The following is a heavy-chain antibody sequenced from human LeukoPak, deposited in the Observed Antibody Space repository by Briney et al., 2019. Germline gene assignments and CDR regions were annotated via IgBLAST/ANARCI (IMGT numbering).Heavy chain of an antibody. V-gene: IGHV1-2*02. Sequence: ASVKVSCKASGYTFTGYYMHWVRQAPGQGLEWMGWINPNSGGTNYAQKFQGRVTMTRDTSISTAYMELSRLRSDDTAVYYCARRSGYGYYFDYWGQGTLVTVSS. J-gene: IGHJ4*02. CDR1: GYTFTGYY. CDR2: INPNSGGT. CDR3: ARRSGYGYYFDY. D-gene: IGHD5-12*01.